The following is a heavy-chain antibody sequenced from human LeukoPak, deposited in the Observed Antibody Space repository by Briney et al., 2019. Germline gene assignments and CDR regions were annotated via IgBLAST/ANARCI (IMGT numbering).Heavy chain of an antibody. CDR2: ISYDGSNK. CDR3: ARGETPGLGWLHYYYDSSGYSHLLDY. CDR1: GFTFSSYA. Sequence: GGSLRLSCAASGFTFSSYAMHWVRQAPGKGLEWVAVISYDGSNKYYAGSVKGRFTISRDNSKNTLYLQMNSLRAEDTTVYYCARGETPGLGWLHYYYDSSGYSHLLDYWGQGTLVTVSS. V-gene: IGHV3-30*04. D-gene: IGHD3-22*01. J-gene: IGHJ4*02.